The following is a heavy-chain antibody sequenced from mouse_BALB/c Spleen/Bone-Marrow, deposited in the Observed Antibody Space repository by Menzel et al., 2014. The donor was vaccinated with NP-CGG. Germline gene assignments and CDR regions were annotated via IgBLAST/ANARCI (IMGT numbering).Heavy chain of an antibody. Sequence: EVKVVESGPDLVKPSQSLSLPCTVTGYSITSGYSWHWIRQFPGNKLEWMGYIHYSGNTNYNPSLKSRISIIRDTSKNQFFLQLISVTTEDTATYYCTRGDYGSYGAMDCWGQGTSVTVSS. J-gene: IGHJ4*01. CDR2: IHYSGNT. V-gene: IGHV3-1*02. CDR3: TRGDYGSYGAMDC. CDR1: GYSITSGYS. D-gene: IGHD2-1*01.